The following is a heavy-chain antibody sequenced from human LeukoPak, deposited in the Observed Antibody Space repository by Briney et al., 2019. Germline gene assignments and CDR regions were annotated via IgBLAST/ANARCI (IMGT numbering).Heavy chain of an antibody. J-gene: IGHJ4*02. CDR1: EYSFATYW. Sequence: GESLKSSCKGSEYSFATYWIGWLRQMPGQGLEWLGIIFPGDSDTRYSPSFQGQVTISADKSISTAYLQWSSLKASDTAIYYCASEYCSGGNCYFDYWGQGTLVTVSS. V-gene: IGHV5-51*01. CDR3: ASEYCSGGNCYFDY. D-gene: IGHD2-15*01. CDR2: IFPGDSDT.